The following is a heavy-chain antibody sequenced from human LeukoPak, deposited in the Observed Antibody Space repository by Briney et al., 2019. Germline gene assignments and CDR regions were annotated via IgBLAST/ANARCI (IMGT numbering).Heavy chain of an antibody. CDR3: ARQMSPGSGWFRFYFDY. J-gene: IGHJ4*02. CDR2: IKEDGSQK. D-gene: IGHD6-19*01. Sequence: GGSLRLPCAASGFTFSSYWMSWVRQVPGKGLDWVASIKEDGSQKYYVDSVKGRFTISRDNAKNSLSLQMNSLRAEDTAVYYCARQMSPGSGWFRFYFDYWGQGTLVTVSS. V-gene: IGHV3-7*03. CDR1: GFTFSSYW.